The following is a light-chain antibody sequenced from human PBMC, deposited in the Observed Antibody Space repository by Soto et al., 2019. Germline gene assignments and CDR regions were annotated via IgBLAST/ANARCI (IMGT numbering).Light chain of an antibody. Sequence: DIQMIQSPSSLSASVGDRVTITCRASQSISNYLNWYQQKPGRAPKLLIYDASTLQSGVPSRFSGSGSGTDFTLTICSLQPEDFATYYCQQSHSIPETFGPGTKVEI. CDR3: QQSHSIPET. CDR1: QSISNY. V-gene: IGKV1-39*01. CDR2: DAS. J-gene: IGKJ1*01.